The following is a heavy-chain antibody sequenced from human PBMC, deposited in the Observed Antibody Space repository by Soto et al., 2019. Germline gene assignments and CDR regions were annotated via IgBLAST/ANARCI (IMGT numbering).Heavy chain of an antibody. J-gene: IGHJ3*02. CDR1: CGSISSGGYY. Sequence: SETLSLTCTVSCGSISSGGYYWSWIRQHPGKGLEWIGYIYYSGSTYYNPSLKSRVTISVDTSKNQFSLKLSSVTAADTAVYYCARDKAAGDHDAFDIWGQGTMVTVSS. CDR3: ARDKAAGDHDAFDI. CDR2: IYYSGST. V-gene: IGHV4-31*03. D-gene: IGHD6-13*01.